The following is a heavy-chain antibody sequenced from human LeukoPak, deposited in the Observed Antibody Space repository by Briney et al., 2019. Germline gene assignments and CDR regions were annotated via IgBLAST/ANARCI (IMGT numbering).Heavy chain of an antibody. V-gene: IGHV1-18*01. CDR3: ASGYSGSYLNY. CDR1: GYTFSNYG. CDR2: IAAYSGNT. Sequence: ASVKVSCKASGYTFSNYGLNWVRQVPGQGLEWMGRIAAYSGNTNYAAKFQGRVTMTTDTSTSTAYMELRSLRSDDTAVYYCASGYSGSYLNYWGQGTLVTVSS. J-gene: IGHJ4*02. D-gene: IGHD1-26*01.